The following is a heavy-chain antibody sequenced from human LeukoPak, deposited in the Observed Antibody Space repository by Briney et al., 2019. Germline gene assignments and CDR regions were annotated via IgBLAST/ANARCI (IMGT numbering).Heavy chain of an antibody. CDR2: ISAYNGNT. V-gene: IGHV1-18*01. Sequence: ASVKVSCKASGYTFTSYGISWVRQAPGQGLEWMGWISAYNGNTNYAQKLQGRVTMTTDTSTSTAYMELRSLRSDDTAVYYCARKTYCSSTSCYSLDYWGQGTLVTVSS. CDR3: ARKTYCSSTSCYSLDY. CDR1: GYTFTSYG. D-gene: IGHD2-2*01. J-gene: IGHJ4*02.